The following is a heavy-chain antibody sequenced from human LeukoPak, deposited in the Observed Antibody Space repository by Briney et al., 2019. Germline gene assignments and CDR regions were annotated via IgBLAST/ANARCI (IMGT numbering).Heavy chain of an antibody. D-gene: IGHD1-26*01. J-gene: IGHJ4*02. Sequence: GASVKVSCKASGGTFSGYGITWVRQAPGQGLEWMGRIIPSLRLPNYAQKFEGRVTLTADTSTGTAYMELRSLRSEDTAVYYCATDRTFSGTRPMYYFDFWGQGTLVSVSS. V-gene: IGHV1-69*10. CDR1: GGTFSGYG. CDR3: ATDRTFSGTRPMYYFDF. CDR2: IIPSLRLP.